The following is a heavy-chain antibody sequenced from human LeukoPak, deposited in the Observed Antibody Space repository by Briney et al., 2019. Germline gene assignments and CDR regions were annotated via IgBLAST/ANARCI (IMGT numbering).Heavy chain of an antibody. D-gene: IGHD6-6*01. CDR2: INHSGST. CDR1: GGSFSGYY. J-gene: IGHJ4*02. V-gene: IGHV4-34*01. CDR3: ARTHLIAAQDY. Sequence: SETLSLTCAVYGGSFSGYYWSWIRQPPGKGLEWIGEINHSGSTNYNPSLKSRVTISVDTSKNQFSLKLSSVTAADTAAYYCARTHLIAAQDYWGQGTLVTVSS.